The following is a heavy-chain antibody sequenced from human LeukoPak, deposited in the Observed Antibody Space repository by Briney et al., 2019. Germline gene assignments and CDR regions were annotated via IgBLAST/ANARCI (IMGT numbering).Heavy chain of an antibody. CDR2: ISGSGGST. V-gene: IGHV3-23*01. D-gene: IGHD4-17*01. Sequence: PGGSLRLSCAASGFTFSSYAMSWVRQAPGKGLEWVSAISGSGGSTYYADSVKGRFTISRDNSKNTLYLQMNSLTDEATAGYYCAKDGGTTVRTVDYWGQGTLVTVSS. J-gene: IGHJ4*02. CDR1: GFTFSSYA. CDR3: AKDGGTTVRTVDY.